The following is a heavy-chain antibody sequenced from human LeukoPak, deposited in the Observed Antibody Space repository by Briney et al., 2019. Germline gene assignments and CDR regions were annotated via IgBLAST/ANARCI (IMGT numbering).Heavy chain of an antibody. J-gene: IGHJ4*02. CDR3: AKAETMTQRGYFDY. CDR1: GGTFSSYA. Sequence: SVKVSCKASGGTFSSYAISWVRQAPEQGLEWMGRIIPILGVPNYAQKFQGRVTITADKSTSTAYMELSSLRSEDTAVYYCAKAETMTQRGYFDYWGQGTLVTVSS. V-gene: IGHV1-69*04. CDR2: IIPILGVP. D-gene: IGHD1-1*01.